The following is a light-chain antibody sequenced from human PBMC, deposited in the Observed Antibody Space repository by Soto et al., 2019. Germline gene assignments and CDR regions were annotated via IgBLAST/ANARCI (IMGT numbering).Light chain of an antibody. Sequence: IELTQSTSSLSASVGNRVTITCRARQSISRYLNLYHQKPGKATNLLIYATSNLQSGGPSRFSGSGSGTDLTLSISNMQPEDFGTYFCQQTYTTPKWTFGQGTKVDI. CDR1: QSISRY. CDR2: ATS. V-gene: IGKV1-39*01. J-gene: IGKJ1*01. CDR3: QQTYTTPKWT.